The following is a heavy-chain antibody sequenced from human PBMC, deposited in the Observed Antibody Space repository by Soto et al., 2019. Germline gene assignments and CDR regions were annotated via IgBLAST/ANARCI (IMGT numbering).Heavy chain of an antibody. CDR1: GGSFSGYY. V-gene: IGHV4-34*01. CDR3: ARVSGIYYYGMDV. D-gene: IGHD3-10*01. Sequence: SETLSLTCAVYGGSFSGYYWTWIRQPPGTGLEWIGEINHSGSTNYNPSLKSRVTISVDTSKNQFSLKLSSVTAADTAVYYCARVSGIYYYGMDVWGQGTKVTVSS. CDR2: INHSGST. J-gene: IGHJ6*02.